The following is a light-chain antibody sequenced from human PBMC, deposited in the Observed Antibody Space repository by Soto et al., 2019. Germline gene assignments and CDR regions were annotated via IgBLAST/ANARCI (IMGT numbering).Light chain of an antibody. V-gene: IGKV1-39*01. CDR3: QQRYSIPCT. CDR1: QSISTY. CDR2: GAS. J-gene: IGKJ5*01. Sequence: DILMTQSPSSLSASIGDRVTISCRASQSISTYLNWYHQKPGRAPELLIYGASSLHRGVPSRFSGGGSGTDFTLTISSLQPEDFGTYYCQQRYSIPCTFGQGTRLEIK.